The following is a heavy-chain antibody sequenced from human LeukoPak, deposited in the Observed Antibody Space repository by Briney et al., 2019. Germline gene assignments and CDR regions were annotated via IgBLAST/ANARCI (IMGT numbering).Heavy chain of an antibody. V-gene: IGHV3-64D*06. D-gene: IGHD6-19*01. CDR2: ISSNGGST. Sequence: PGGSLRLSCSASGFTFSSYAMHWVRQAPGKGLEYASAISSNGGSTYYADSVKGRFTISRDNSKNTLYLQMSSLRAEDTAVYYCVKDGPSSGWTYFDYWGQGTLVTVSS. CDR1: GFTFSSYA. J-gene: IGHJ4*02. CDR3: VKDGPSSGWTYFDY.